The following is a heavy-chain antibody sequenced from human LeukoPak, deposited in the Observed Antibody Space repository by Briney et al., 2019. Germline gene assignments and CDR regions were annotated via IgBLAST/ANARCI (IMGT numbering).Heavy chain of an antibody. Sequence: GGSLRLSCAASGFTFSSYWMHWVRQVPGKGLVWVSRINSDGSSTSYADSVKGRFTISRDNAKNSLYLQMNSLRAEDTALYYCAKDIGAALDWSFDYWGQGTLVTVSS. CDR2: INSDGSST. J-gene: IGHJ4*02. V-gene: IGHV3-74*01. CDR3: AKDIGAALDWSFDY. CDR1: GFTFSSYW. D-gene: IGHD3-9*01.